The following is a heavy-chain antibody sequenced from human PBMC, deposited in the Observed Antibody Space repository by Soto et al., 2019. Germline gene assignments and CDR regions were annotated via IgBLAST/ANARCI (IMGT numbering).Heavy chain of an antibody. CDR3: TPFFTGFEGF. CDR2: IKNRADGGTP. V-gene: IGHV3-15*01. Sequence: EMQLVESGGGLVKPGGSLRLSCAAFGFSFNNAWMNWVRQAPGKGLEWVGRIKNRADGGTPDYAAPVNGRFTISRDDSRSTLYLQMDSLKIEDTAMYYCTPFFTGFEGFWGQGTLVNVSS. CDR1: GFSFNNAW. D-gene: IGHD3-9*01. J-gene: IGHJ4*02.